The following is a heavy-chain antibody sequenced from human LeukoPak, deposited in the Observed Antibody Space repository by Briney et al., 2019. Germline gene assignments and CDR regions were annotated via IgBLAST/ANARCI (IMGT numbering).Heavy chain of an antibody. CDR2: LYSGGGT. CDR3: ARVDTVMAYYFDL. V-gene: IGHV3-53*04. D-gene: IGHD5-18*01. Sequence: GGSLRLSCAASGFTVSNNYINWVRQAPGKGLEWVSVLYSGGGTYYADSVKGRFTISRHNSRNTLYLQMNSLRAEDTAVYYCARVDTVMAYYFDLWGQGTLVTVSS. J-gene: IGHJ4*02. CDR1: GFTVSNNY.